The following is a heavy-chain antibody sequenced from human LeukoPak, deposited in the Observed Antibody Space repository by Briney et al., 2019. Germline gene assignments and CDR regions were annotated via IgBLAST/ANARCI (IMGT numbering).Heavy chain of an antibody. Sequence: PGGSLRLSCAGSGLTFSSYSMNWDRQAPGKGLEWVSFISSGSNDIYYADSVKGRFTISRDNAKNSLYLEMNSLRAEDTAVYYCARSFGAAYFDNWGQGTLVTVSS. CDR2: ISSGSNDI. CDR1: GLTFSSYS. J-gene: IGHJ4*02. V-gene: IGHV3-21*01. D-gene: IGHD6-13*01. CDR3: ARSFGAAYFDN.